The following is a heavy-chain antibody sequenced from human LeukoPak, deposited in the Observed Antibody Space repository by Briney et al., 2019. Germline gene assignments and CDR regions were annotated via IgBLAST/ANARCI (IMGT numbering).Heavy chain of an antibody. CDR3: ARSRDGYNYLDY. CDR2: ISGSGGST. D-gene: IGHD5-24*01. Sequence: PGGSLRLSCAASGFTFSSYAMSWVRQAPGKGLEWVSAISGSGGSTYYADSVKGRFTISRDNSKNTLYLQMNSLRAEDTAVYYCARSRDGYNYLDYWGQGTQVTVSS. V-gene: IGHV3-23*01. J-gene: IGHJ4*02. CDR1: GFTFSSYA.